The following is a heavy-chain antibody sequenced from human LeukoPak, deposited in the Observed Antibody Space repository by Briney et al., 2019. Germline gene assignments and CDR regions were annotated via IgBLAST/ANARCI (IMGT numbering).Heavy chain of an antibody. J-gene: IGHJ4*02. CDR2: IINNGRTT. V-gene: IGHV3-23*01. Sequence: PGGSLRLSCAASGFTFSTYAMNWVRQAPGKGLGWVSTIINNGRTTSYADSVKGRFTISRDNYKNTVYLQMSSLTAEDTAVYYCAKDIHGDYGGLDYWGQGTLVTVSS. D-gene: IGHD4-17*01. CDR3: AKDIHGDYGGLDY. CDR1: GFTFSTYA.